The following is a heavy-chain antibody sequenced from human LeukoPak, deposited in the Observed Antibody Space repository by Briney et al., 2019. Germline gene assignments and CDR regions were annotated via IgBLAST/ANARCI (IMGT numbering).Heavy chain of an antibody. CDR3: AMEKSVASYFDY. CDR2: ISGSGGST. Sequence: GGSLRLSCAASGFTFNSYAMSWVRQAPGKGLEWVSAISGSGGSTYYADSVKGRFTISRDNSKNTLYLQMNSLRAEDTAVYYCAMEKSVASYFDYWGQGTLVTVSS. D-gene: IGHD6-19*01. CDR1: GFTFNSYA. J-gene: IGHJ4*02. V-gene: IGHV3-23*01.